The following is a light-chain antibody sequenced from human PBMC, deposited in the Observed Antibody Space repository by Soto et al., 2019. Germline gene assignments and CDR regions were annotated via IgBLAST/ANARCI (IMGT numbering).Light chain of an antibody. CDR2: EVS. J-gene: IGLJ2*01. CDR3: ASHGNNRV. Sequence: QSALTQPASVSGSPGQSITISCTGSNSDIGAYNYVSWYQQHPGKAPKFIMYEVSNRPSGVSYRFSGSKSGNTASLTISGLQAEDEADYYCASHGNNRVFGRGTKLTVL. CDR1: NSDIGAYNY. V-gene: IGLV2-14*01.